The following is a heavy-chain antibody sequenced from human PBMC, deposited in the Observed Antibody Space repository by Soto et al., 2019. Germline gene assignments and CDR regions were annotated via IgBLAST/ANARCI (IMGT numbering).Heavy chain of an antibody. D-gene: IGHD5-12*01. CDR3: ARGGGLGFVVEMATPLYGMDV. V-gene: IGHV4-61*01. Sequence: SETLSLTCTVSGGSVSSGSYYWSWIRQPPGKGLEWIGYIYYSGSTNYNPSLKSRVTISVDTSKNQFSLKLSSVTAADTAVYYCARGGGLGFVVEMATPLYGMDVWGQGTKVTVSS. CDR2: IYYSGST. J-gene: IGHJ6*02. CDR1: GGSVSSGSYY.